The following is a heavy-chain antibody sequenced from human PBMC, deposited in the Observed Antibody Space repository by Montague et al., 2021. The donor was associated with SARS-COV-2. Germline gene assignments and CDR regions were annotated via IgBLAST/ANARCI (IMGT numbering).Heavy chain of an antibody. J-gene: IGHJ4*02. CDR2: IDWXXXK. CDR3: ARMPDQVWLDY. Sequence: PALVNPTQTLTLTCTFSGFSLGTSGMCVSWIRQPPGKALEWLAVIDWXXXKSYSTSLKTRLTISKDTSKNQVVLTMTNMDPVDTATYYCARMPDQVWLDYWGQGIQVTVSS. CDR1: GFSLGTSGMC. V-gene: IGHV2-70*01. D-gene: IGHD5-18*01.